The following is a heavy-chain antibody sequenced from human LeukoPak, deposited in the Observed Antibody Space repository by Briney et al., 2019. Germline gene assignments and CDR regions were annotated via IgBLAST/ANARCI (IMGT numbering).Heavy chain of an antibody. CDR2: IIPIFCTA. V-gene: IGHV1-69*13. J-gene: IGHJ6*03. CDR3: ARGPSHMAVTSYYYYYYMAL. Sequence: GTSAKVSCTASGGTFSNYAISWVRQSPVQGLEWMGGIIPIFCTANYAQKFPGRVTITADESTSTAYMELSSLRSEDTAVYYCARGPSHMAVTSYYYYYYMALWSEGTTVTVSS. D-gene: IGHD4-11*01. CDR1: GGTFSNYA.